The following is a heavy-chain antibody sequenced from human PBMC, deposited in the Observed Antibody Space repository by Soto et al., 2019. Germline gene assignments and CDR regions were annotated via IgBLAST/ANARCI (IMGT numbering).Heavy chain of an antibody. J-gene: IGHJ4*02. CDR3: ARVPAGGNYFDY. Sequence: SETLSLTGAVSGYSISSGYYCGWIREPPGKGLEWIGSIYHSGSTYYKPSLKSRVTISVDTSKNQFSLKLSSVTAADTAVYYCARVPAGGNYFDYWGQGTLVTVYS. CDR2: IYHSGST. CDR1: GYSISSGYY. D-gene: IGHD2-2*01. V-gene: IGHV4-38-2*01.